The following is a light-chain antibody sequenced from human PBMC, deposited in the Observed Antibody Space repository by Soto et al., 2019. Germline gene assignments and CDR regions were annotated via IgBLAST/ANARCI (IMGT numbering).Light chain of an antibody. V-gene: IGLV1-44*01. CDR3: AAWDDSLNGL. Sequence: QPVLTQPPSASGTPGQRVTISCSGSSSNNGSNTVNWYQQLPGTAPKLLIYSNNQRPSGVPDRFSGSKSATSASLAISGLQSEDEDDYYCAAWDDSLNGLFGGGTKLTVL. CDR1: SSNNGSNT. J-gene: IGLJ3*02. CDR2: SNN.